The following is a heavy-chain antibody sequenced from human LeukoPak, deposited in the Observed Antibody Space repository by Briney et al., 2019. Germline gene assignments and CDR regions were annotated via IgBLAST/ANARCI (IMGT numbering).Heavy chain of an antibody. D-gene: IGHD6-13*01. Sequence: ASVKISCKASGYTFTGNYMHCVRQAPGQGLEWMGWINPNSGGTNYAQKFQGWVTMTRDTSISTAYMELSRLRSDDTAVYYCARAGIAAISFDYWGQGTLVTVSS. CDR1: GYTFTGNY. CDR3: ARAGIAAISFDY. J-gene: IGHJ4*02. CDR2: INPNSGGT. V-gene: IGHV1-2*04.